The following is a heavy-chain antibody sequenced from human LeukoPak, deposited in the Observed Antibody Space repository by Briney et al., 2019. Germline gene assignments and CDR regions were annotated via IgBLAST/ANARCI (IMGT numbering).Heavy chain of an antibody. V-gene: IGHV3-48*04. J-gene: IGHJ4*02. CDR1: GSAFSSYS. D-gene: IGHD2-15*01. CDR2: ISSSSSTI. CDR3: ARDGYCSGSSCYSTTDY. Sequence: PGRSLRLSCAASGSAFSSYSMNWVRQVPGKGLEWVSYISSSSSTIYYADSVKGRFTISRDNAKNSLYLQMNSLRAEDTAVYYCARDGYCSGSSCYSTTDYWGQGTLVTVSS.